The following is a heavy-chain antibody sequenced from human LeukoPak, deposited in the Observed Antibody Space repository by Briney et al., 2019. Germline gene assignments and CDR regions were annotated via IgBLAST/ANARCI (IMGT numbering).Heavy chain of an antibody. CDR2: IYTSGTT. J-gene: IGHJ4*01. CDR3: GRQGYTASYYFLDY. Sequence: KPSETLSLTCTVSIGSINSYYWGWVRQPAGKGLEWIGRIYTSGTTNYSPSLKSRLSMSVDTSKNQFSPRLRSVTAADTAVYYCGRQGYTASYYFLDYWSHGTVVTVSS. D-gene: IGHD1-26*01. V-gene: IGHV4-4*07. CDR1: IGSINSYY.